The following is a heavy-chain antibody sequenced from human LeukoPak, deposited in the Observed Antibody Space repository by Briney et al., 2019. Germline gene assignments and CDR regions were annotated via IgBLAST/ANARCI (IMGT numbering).Heavy chain of an antibody. CDR1: GFTFSSYA. J-gene: IGHJ4*02. V-gene: IGHV3-64*01. CDR3: ARAGRRWVPFDY. D-gene: IGHD3-3*01. Sequence: GRSLRLSCAASGFTFSSYAMHWVRQAPGKGLEYVSAISSNGGSTYYANSVKGRFTISRDNSKNTLYLQMGSLRAEDMAVYYCARAGRRWVPFDYWGQGTLVTVSS. CDR2: ISSNGGST.